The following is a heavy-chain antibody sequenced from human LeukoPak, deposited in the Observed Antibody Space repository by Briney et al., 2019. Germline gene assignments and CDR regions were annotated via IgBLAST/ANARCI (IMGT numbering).Heavy chain of an antibody. Sequence: VASVKVSCKASGYTFTSYGISWVRQAPGQGLEWMGWISAYNDNTNYAQKLQGRVTMTTDTSTSTAYMELRSLRSDDTAVYYCARVPAHGEVATINYMDVWGKGTTVTISS. CDR3: ARVPAHGEVATINYMDV. J-gene: IGHJ6*03. CDR1: GYTFTSYG. V-gene: IGHV1-18*01. CDR2: ISAYNDNT. D-gene: IGHD5-12*01.